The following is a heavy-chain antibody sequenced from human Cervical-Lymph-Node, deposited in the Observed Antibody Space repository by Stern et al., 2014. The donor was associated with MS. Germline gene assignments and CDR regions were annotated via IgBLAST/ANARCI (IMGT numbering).Heavy chain of an antibody. J-gene: IGHJ3*02. CDR3: ASQI. Sequence: VQLVESGGGVVQPGRSLRLSCAASGFIFSNYAMHWVRQPPGEGLEWVAVVSSDGANTYFVDSVKGRFTISRDNSKNTLYLQMNSLKIEDTAIYYCASQIWGQGTMVTVSS. CDR1: GFIFSNYA. V-gene: IGHV3-30*01. CDR2: VSSDGANT.